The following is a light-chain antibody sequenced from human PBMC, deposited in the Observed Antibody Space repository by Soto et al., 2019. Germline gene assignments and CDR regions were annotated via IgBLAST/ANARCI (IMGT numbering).Light chain of an antibody. Sequence: EIVLTQSPATLSLSPGERATLSCTTSQSVSSFLAWYQQKPGQAPRLLIYDASNRATGIPARFSGSGSGTEFTLTISSLQSEDFAVYYCQQYNNWPYTFGQGTKVDIK. J-gene: IGKJ2*01. CDR3: QQYNNWPYT. CDR2: DAS. V-gene: IGKV3-11*01. CDR1: QSVSSF.